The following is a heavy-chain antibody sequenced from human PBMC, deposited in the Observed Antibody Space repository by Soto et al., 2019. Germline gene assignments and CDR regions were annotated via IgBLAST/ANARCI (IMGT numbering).Heavy chain of an antibody. Sequence: EVQVLESGGGLVQPGGSLRLSCGASGFTFSTYAMSWVRQAPGKGLEWVSTFSGSGGSTYYAASVKGRFTISRANSKNTLYLQMNSLRAEDTAVYYCAKDSSGVPAAFDYWGQGTLVTVSS. CDR2: FSGSGGST. V-gene: IGHV3-23*01. D-gene: IGHD2-2*01. CDR1: GFTFSTYA. J-gene: IGHJ4*02. CDR3: AKDSSGVPAAFDY.